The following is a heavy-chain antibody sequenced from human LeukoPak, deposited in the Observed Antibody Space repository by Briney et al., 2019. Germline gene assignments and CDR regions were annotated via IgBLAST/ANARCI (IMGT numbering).Heavy chain of an antibody. CDR1: GGSVSSGSYY. D-gene: IGHD5-12*01. CDR3: VRDLVATIDHYYYGMDV. J-gene: IGHJ6*02. CDR2: IYNSVRT. Sequence: SETLSLTCIVSGGSVSSGSYYWSWIRQPPGKGLEWIGYIYNSVRTNYNPSLKSGVTISVDTSKNQLSLKLSSVTAADMAVYFCVRDLVATIDHYYYGMDVWGQGTTVTVSS. V-gene: IGHV4-61*01.